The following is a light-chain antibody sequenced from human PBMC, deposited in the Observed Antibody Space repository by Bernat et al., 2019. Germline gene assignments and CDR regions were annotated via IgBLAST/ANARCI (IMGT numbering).Light chain of an antibody. CDR1: SGSIASNN. J-gene: IGLJ3*02. CDR3: QSYDSSVWV. CDR2: EDN. V-gene: IGLV6-57*04. Sequence: NFMLTQPHSVSESPGKTVTISCSCISGSIASNNVQWYQQRPGSAPTTVMYEDNQRPYGVPARFSGSIDRSSNSAALTISGLKTEDEADYCCQSYDSSVWVFGGGTKLTGL.